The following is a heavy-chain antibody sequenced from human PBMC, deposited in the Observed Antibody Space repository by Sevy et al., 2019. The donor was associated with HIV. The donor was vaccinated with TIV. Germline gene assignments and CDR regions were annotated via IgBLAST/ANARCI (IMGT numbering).Heavy chain of an antibody. Sequence: GGSLRLSCAASGFTFDDYTMHWVRQAPGKGLEWVSLISWDGGSTYYADSVKGRFTISRDNSKNSLYLQMNSLRTDDTALYYCEKDFQSNYYDSSAQENYFDYWGQGTLVTVSS. CDR1: GFTFDDYT. CDR2: ISWDGGST. J-gene: IGHJ4*02. V-gene: IGHV3-43*01. D-gene: IGHD3-22*01. CDR3: EKDFQSNYYDSSAQENYFDY.